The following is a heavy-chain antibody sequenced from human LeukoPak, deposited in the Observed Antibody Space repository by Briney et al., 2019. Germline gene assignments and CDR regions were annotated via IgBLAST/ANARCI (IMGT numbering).Heavy chain of an antibody. J-gene: IGHJ4*02. V-gene: IGHV3-11*04. CDR1: GFTFSDYY. CDR2: ISSSGSTI. Sequence: DPGGSLRLSCAASGFTFSDYYMSWIRQAPGKGLEWVSYISSSGSTIYYADSVKGRFTISRDNAKNSLYLQMNSLRAEDTAVYYCARDSQMPRATVTAIDYWGQGNLVTVSS. CDR3: ARDSQMPRATVTAIDY. D-gene: IGHD2-21*02.